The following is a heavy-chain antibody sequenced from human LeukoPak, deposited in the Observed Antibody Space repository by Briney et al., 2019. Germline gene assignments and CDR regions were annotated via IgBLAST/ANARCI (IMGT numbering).Heavy chain of an antibody. CDR1: GYTFTSYD. Sequence: ASVKVSCKASGYTFTSYDINWVRQATGQGLEWMGWMNPNSGNTGYAQKFQGRVTMTTDTSTSTAYMELRSLRSDDTAVYYCARDAISMVRGVMDSWGQGTLVTVSS. CDR2: MNPNSGNT. J-gene: IGHJ4*02. CDR3: ARDAISMVRGVMDS. D-gene: IGHD3-10*01. V-gene: IGHV1-8*01.